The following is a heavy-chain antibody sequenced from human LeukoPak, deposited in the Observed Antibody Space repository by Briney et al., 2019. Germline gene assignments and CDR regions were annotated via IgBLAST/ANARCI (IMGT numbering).Heavy chain of an antibody. V-gene: IGHV4-59*01. CDR1: GGSISSYY. CDR2: IYYSGST. J-gene: IGHJ4*02. D-gene: IGHD6-13*01. CDR3: ARLTPLLGSSWYYFDY. Sequence: PSETLSLTCTVSGGSISSYYWSWIRQPPGKGLEWIGYIYYSGSTNYNPSLKSRVTISVDTSKNQFSLKLSSVTAADTAVYYCARLTPLLGSSWYYFDYWGQGTLVTVSS.